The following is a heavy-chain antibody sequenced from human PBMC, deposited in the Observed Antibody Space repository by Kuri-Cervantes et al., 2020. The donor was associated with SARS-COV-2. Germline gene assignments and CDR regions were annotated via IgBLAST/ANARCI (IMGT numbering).Heavy chain of an antibody. CDR1: GFTFSSYA. J-gene: IGHJ2*01. CDR2: ISYDGSNK. D-gene: IGHD3-16*01. Sequence: GGSRRLSCAASGFTFSSYAIHWVRQAPGKGLEWVAVISYDGSNKYYADSVKVRFTISRDNAKNSLYLQMNSLRAEDTAVYYCARDPWGWYFDLWGRGTLVTVSS. V-gene: IGHV3-30-3*01. CDR3: ARDPWGWYFDL.